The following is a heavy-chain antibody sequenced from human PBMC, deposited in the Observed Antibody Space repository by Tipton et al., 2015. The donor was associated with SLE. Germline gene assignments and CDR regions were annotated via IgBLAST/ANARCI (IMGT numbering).Heavy chain of an antibody. V-gene: IGHV4-61*02. CDR2: IYTSGST. CDR1: GGSISSGSYY. D-gene: IGHD3-22*01. J-gene: IGHJ3*02. CDR3: ASAAWDYDSSGSGAFDI. Sequence: LRLSCTVSGGSISSGSYYWSWIRQPAGTGLEWIGRIYTSGSTNYNPSLKSRVTISVDTSKNQFSLKLSSVTAADTAVYYCASAAWDYDSSGSGAFDIWGQGTMVTVSS.